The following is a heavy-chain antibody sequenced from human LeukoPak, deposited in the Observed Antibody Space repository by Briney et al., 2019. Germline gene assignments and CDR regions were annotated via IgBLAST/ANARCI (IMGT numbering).Heavy chain of an antibody. CDR3: ARGKGRIAAAEH. CDR1: GGSISSYY. Sequence: SETLSLTCTVSGGSISSYYWSWIRQPPGKGLEWIGYIYYSGSTNYNPSLKSRVTISVDTSKNQFSLKLSSVTAADTAVYYCARGKGRIAAAEHWGQGTLVTVSS. V-gene: IGHV4-59*01. J-gene: IGHJ1*01. D-gene: IGHD6-13*01. CDR2: IYYSGST.